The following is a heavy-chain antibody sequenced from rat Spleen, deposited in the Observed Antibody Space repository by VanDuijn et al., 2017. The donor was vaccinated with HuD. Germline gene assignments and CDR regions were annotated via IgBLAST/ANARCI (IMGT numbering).Heavy chain of an antibody. Sequence: EVQLVESGGGLVQPGRSLKLSCVASGFTFSDYGMNWIRQAPGKGLEWVAYISSSSGTIYYADTVKGRFTISRDNAKNTLYLQLSSLRSEDTALYYCARRAYYYDGSYYWGHYYVMDAWGQGASVTVSS. CDR3: ARRAYYYDGSYYWGHYYVMDA. V-gene: IGHV5-34*01. CDR1: GFTFSDYG. J-gene: IGHJ4*01. D-gene: IGHD1-12*02. CDR2: ISSSSGT.